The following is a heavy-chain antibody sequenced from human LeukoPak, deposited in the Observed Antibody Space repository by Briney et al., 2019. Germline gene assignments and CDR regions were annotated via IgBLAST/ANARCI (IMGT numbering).Heavy chain of an antibody. CDR3: ARERTTNGYILAY. V-gene: IGHV3-23*01. J-gene: IGHJ4*02. D-gene: IGHD2-8*01. CDR1: GFTFSSYA. CDR2: ISGSGGST. Sequence: GGSLRLSCAASGFTFSSYAMSWVRQAPGKGLKWVSGISGSGGSTYYADSVKGRFTMSRDSSKNTLFLQMNSLRAEDTAIYYCARERTTNGYILAYWGQGTLVTVSS.